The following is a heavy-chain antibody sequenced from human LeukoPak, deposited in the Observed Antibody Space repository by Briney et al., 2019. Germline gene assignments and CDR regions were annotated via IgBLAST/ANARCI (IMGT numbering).Heavy chain of an antibody. CDR3: VRIGRLSDFWRGYSNDY. D-gene: IGHD3-3*01. CDR1: GFTFSSYG. Sequence: SGGSLRLSCEASGFTFSSYGMHWVRQAPGKGLEWVSSISSSSTYIYYADSVKGRFTISRDNTKNSLYLQMNSLRAEDTAVYYCVRIGRLSDFWRGYSNDYWGQGTLVTVSS. CDR2: ISSSSTYI. J-gene: IGHJ4*02. V-gene: IGHV3-21*01.